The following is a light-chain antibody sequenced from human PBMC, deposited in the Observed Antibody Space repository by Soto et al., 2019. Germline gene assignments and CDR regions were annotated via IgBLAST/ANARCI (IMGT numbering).Light chain of an antibody. CDR2: DVS. Sequence: DIVLTQSPGTLSLSPGERATLSCRSSQSVSSNYLAWYQQKPDQAPRLVIYDVSGRATGIPDRFSGRGSGTAFTLTISRLEPEDSAVYYCQQYGSSPTFGHGTKVEIK. J-gene: IGKJ1*01. CDR3: QQYGSSPT. CDR1: QSVSSNY. V-gene: IGKV3-20*01.